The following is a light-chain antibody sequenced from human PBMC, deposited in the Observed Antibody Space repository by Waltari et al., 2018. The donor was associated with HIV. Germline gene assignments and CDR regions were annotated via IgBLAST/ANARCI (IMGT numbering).Light chain of an antibody. CDR3: AAWDDSLKGGA. Sequence: QSVLAQPPSASGTPGQRVTISCSGSTSNIGGNTVSWYQQLPGTAPKLLIYSNNGRPSGVPDRLSVSTSGTSAALVISGLQSEDEADYYCAAWDDSLKGGAFGTGTKVTVL. J-gene: IGLJ1*01. CDR2: SNN. CDR1: TSNIGGNT. V-gene: IGLV1-44*01.